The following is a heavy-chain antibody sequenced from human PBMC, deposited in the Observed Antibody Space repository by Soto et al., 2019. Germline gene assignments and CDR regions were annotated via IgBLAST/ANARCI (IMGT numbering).Heavy chain of an antibody. CDR2: IYHSGST. CDR1: GGSISSSNW. D-gene: IGHD2-2*01. CDR3: ARHTIGYCSSTSYYFPTGYYYYGMDV. V-gene: IGHV4-4*02. Sequence: SETLSLTCAVSGGSISSSNWWSWVRQPPGKGLEWIGEIYHSGSTNYNPSLKSRVTISVDKSKNQFSLKLSSVTAADTAVYYCARHTIGYCSSTSYYFPTGYYYYGMDVWGQGTTVTVPS. J-gene: IGHJ6*02.